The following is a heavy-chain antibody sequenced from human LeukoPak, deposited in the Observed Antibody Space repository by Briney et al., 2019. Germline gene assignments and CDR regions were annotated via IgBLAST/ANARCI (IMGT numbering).Heavy chain of an antibody. J-gene: IGHJ4*02. CDR3: ARDHSSSSSLGY. CDR2: MNPNSGNT. CDR1: GYTFTSYD. V-gene: IGHV1-8*02. Sequence: ASVKVSCKASGYTFTSYDINWVRQATGQGLEWMGWMNPNSGNTGYAQKFQGRVTMTRDTSTSTVYMELSSLRSEDTAVYYCARDHSSSSSLGYWGQGTLVTVSS. D-gene: IGHD6-6*01.